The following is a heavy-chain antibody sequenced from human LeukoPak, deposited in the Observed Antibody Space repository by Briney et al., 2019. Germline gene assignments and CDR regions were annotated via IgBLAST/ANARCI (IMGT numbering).Heavy chain of an antibody. CDR2: ISYDGSNK. V-gene: IGHV3-30*18. D-gene: IGHD6-13*01. Sequence: GGSVRLSCAASGFTFSSYGMHWVRQAPGKGLEWVAVISYDGSNKYYADSVKGRFTISRDNSKNTLYLQMNSLRAEDTAVYYCAKGEGIAAAGVDYWGQGTLVTVSS. CDR3: AKGEGIAAAGVDY. CDR1: GFTFSSYG. J-gene: IGHJ4*02.